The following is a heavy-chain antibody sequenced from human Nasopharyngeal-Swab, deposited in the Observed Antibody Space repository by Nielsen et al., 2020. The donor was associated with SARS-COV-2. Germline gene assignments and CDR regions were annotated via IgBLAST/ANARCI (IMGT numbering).Heavy chain of an antibody. CDR1: GSSFTSYW. V-gene: IGHV5-51*01. Sequence: GESLKISCKGYGSSFTSYWSGWVRQMRGKGLEWMGIIYPGDSDTRYRPSFQGQVTISADKSISTAYLQWSSLKASDTAMYYCARHYYGSGSYIDYWGQGTLVTVSS. D-gene: IGHD3-10*01. CDR2: IYPGDSDT. J-gene: IGHJ4*02. CDR3: ARHYYGSGSYIDY.